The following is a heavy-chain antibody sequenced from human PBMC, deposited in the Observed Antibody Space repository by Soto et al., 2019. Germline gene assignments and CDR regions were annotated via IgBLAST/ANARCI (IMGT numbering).Heavy chain of an antibody. Sequence: VGSLRVSCADSGFTFTRYSMNWVRQAPGKGLEWVSSISSTTNYIYYGDSMKGRFTISRDNAKNSLYLEMNSLRAEDTAVYYCARESEDLSSNFDYWGQGTLVTVSS. J-gene: IGHJ4*02. V-gene: IGHV3-21*06. CDR1: GFTFTRYS. CDR2: ISSTTNYI. CDR3: ARESEDLSSNFDY.